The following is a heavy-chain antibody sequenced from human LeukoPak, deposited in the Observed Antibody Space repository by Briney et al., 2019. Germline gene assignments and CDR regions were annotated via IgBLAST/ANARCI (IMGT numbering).Heavy chain of an antibody. CDR2: IRNKANRYTT. V-gene: IGHV3-72*01. J-gene: IGHJ3*02. CDR3: ARTSGSYSGGAFDI. Sequence: PGGSLRLSCAASGFTFSDHYMDWVRQAPGQGLEWVGRIRNKANRYTTEYAASVKGRFTFSRDDSKNSMYLQMNSLKTEDTAMYYCARTSGSYSGGAFDIWGRGTMVTVSS. D-gene: IGHD1-26*01. CDR1: GFTFSDHY.